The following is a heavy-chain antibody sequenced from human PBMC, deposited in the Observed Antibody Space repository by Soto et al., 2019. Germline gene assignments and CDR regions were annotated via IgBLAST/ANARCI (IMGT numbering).Heavy chain of an antibody. CDR3: VKDPYCSSSSCYAYNWFDP. Sequence: PGGSLRLSCSASGFTFSSYAMHWVRQAPGKGLEYVSAISSNGGSTYYADSVKGRFTISRDNSKNTLYLQMSSLRAEDTAVYYCVKDPYCSSSSCYAYNWFDPWGQGTLVTVSS. CDR2: ISSNGGST. J-gene: IGHJ5*02. D-gene: IGHD2-2*01. V-gene: IGHV3-64D*08. CDR1: GFTFSSYA.